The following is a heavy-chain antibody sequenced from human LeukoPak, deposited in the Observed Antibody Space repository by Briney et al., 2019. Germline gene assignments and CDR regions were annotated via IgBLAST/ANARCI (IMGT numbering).Heavy chain of an antibody. J-gene: IGHJ4*02. CDR2: INWNGGST. CDR3: ARGPDYGDFFFDY. CDR1: GFTFGSYA. V-gene: IGHV3-20*01. D-gene: IGHD4-17*01. Sequence: GGSLRLSCAASGFTFGSYAMSWVRQAPGKGLEWVSGINWNGGSTDYANSVKGRFTISRDNAKNSLYLQMNSLRAEDTALYHCARGPDYGDFFFDYWGQGTRVTVSS.